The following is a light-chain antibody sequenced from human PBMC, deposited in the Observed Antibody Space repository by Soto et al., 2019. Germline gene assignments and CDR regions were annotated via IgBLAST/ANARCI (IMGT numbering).Light chain of an antibody. CDR3: CSYTSSSTLV. CDR1: RSEIGRYNR. Sequence: QSALTQPPSLSGSPGQSVTISCTGTRSEIGRYNRVSWYQQTPGAAPKLIIYEVTNRPSGVPDRFSGSKSGDTASLTISGLQAEDEADYFCCSYTSSSTLVFGGGTKVTVL. CDR2: EVT. V-gene: IGLV2-18*02. J-gene: IGLJ2*01.